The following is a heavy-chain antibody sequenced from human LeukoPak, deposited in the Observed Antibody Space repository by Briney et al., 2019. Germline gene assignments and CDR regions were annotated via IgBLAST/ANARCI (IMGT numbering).Heavy chain of an antibody. Sequence: GASVKVSCKASGYTFTSYGISWVRQAPGQGLEWMGWISAYNGNTNYAQKLQGRVTMTTDTSTSTAYMELRSLRSDDTAVYYCARDTIAAADPTIDYWGQGTLVTVSS. CDR2: ISAYNGNT. CDR1: GYTFTSYG. J-gene: IGHJ4*02. V-gene: IGHV1-18*01. D-gene: IGHD6-13*01. CDR3: ARDTIAAADPTIDY.